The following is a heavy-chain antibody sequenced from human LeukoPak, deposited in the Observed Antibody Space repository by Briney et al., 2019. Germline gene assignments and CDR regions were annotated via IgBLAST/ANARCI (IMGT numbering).Heavy chain of an antibody. D-gene: IGHD6-19*01. J-gene: IGHJ5*02. CDR2: INPSGGSA. CDR1: GYTFTTYY. V-gene: IGHV1-46*01. CDR3: ASKDTSGWCEEA. Sequence: ASVKVSCKASGYTFTTYYMHWVRQAPGQGLEWMGVINPSGGSASYAQKFQGRITMTRDTSTSTVYVELSSLRSEDTAVYYCASKDTSGWCEEAWGQGTLVTVSS.